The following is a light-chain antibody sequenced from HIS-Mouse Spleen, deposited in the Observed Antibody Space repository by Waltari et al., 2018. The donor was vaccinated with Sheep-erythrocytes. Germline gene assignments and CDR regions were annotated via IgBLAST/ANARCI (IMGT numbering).Light chain of an antibody. CDR2: WAS. CDR3: QQYYSTLLT. CDR1: QSVLYSSNNKNY. V-gene: IGKV4-1*01. Sequence: GSLGERATINCKSSQSVLYSSNNKNYLAWYQQKPGQPPKLLIYWASTLESGVPDRFSGSGSGTDFTLTISSLQAEDEAVYYCQQYYSTLLTFGGGTKVEIK. J-gene: IGKJ4*01.